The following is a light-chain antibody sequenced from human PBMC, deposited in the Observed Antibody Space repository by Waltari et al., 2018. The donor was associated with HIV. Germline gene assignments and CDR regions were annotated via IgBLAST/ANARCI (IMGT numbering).Light chain of an antibody. Sequence: QSALAHPASVSGSPGQSITISCAGAVVDRGPEIYVSWYQQHPGRAPRLIIYMLSRRPSGVSDRFSGSSSGMSATLTISGLQSDDEAHYYCSSYSTITSLFVFGTGTRVTVL. CDR1: VVDRGPEIY. CDR3: SSYSTITSLFV. CDR2: MLS. V-gene: IGLV2-14*01. J-gene: IGLJ1*01.